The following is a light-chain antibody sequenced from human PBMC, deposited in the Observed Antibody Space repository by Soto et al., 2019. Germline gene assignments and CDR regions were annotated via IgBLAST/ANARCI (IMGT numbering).Light chain of an antibody. CDR3: SSYAGTNNPYV. CDR1: SSDVGDYNY. Sequence: QSALTQPPSASGSPGQSVTISCTGTSSDVGDYNYVSWYQHHPGKAPKLMVYEVTKRPSGVPDRFSGSKSGNTASLTVSGLQAEDEADYYCSSYAGTNNPYVFGTGTKLTVL. V-gene: IGLV2-8*01. J-gene: IGLJ1*01. CDR2: EVT.